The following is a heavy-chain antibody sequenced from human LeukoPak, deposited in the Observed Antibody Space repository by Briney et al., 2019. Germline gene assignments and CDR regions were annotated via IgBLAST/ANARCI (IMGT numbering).Heavy chain of an antibody. J-gene: IGHJ4*02. CDR3: AKAPRYCSSTSCPMDY. CDR1: GFTFSSYG. Sequence: PGGTLRLSCAASGFTFSSYGMSWVRQAPGKGLEWVSAISGSGGSTYYADSVKGRFTISRDNSKNTLYLQMNSLRAEDTAVYYCAKAPRYCSSTSCPMDYWGQGTLVTVSS. CDR2: ISGSGGST. V-gene: IGHV3-23*01. D-gene: IGHD2-2*01.